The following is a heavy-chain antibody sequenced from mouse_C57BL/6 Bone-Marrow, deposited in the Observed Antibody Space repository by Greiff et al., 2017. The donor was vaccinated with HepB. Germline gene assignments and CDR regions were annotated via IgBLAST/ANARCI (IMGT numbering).Heavy chain of an antibody. CDR1: GYTFTDYE. Sequence: VQLQESGAELVRPGASVTLSCKASGYTFTDYEMHWVKQTPVHGLEWIGAIDPETGGTAYNQKFKGKAILTADKSSSTAYMELRSLTSEDSAVYYCTRYFYAMDYWGQGTSVTVSS. V-gene: IGHV1-15*01. CDR2: IDPETGGT. CDR3: TRYFYAMDY. J-gene: IGHJ4*01.